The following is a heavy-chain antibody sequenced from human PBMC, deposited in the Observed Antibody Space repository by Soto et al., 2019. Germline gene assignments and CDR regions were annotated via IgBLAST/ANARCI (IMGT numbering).Heavy chain of an antibody. V-gene: IGHV3-30*18. CDR1: GFTFSTYG. CDR3: AKDLQSYGDYDYYCYGMDV. Sequence: QVQLVESGGGEVQPGRSLTISCAASGFTFSTYGMHWVRQTPGKGLEWVAVISYDGTNKFYSDSVKGRFTISRDNFKTTLTRQMNSLRADDTAVYSCAKDLQSYGDYDYYCYGMDVWGLGTRVTVSS. D-gene: IGHD4-17*01. CDR2: ISYDGTNK. J-gene: IGHJ6*02.